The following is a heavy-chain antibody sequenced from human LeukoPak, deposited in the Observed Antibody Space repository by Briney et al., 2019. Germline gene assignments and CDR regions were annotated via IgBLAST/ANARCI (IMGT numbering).Heavy chain of an antibody. CDR2: ISSSSSFR. D-gene: IGHD3-22*01. J-gene: IGHJ4*02. CDR1: GFNFSSYS. CDR3: ARESSGYFY. V-gene: IGHV3-21*01. Sequence: GGSLRLSCAASGFNFSSYSMNWGRQAPGKGLEWVSSISSSSSFRYYADSVKGRFTISRDNAKNSLYLQMNSLRAEDTAVYYCARESSGYFYWGQGTLVTVSS.